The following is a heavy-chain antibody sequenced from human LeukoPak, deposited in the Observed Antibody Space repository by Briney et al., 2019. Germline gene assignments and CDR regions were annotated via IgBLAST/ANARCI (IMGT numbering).Heavy chain of an antibody. V-gene: IGHV4-39*07. CDR3: ARVVSSSWEYYYYMDV. J-gene: IGHJ6*03. CDR1: SGSISTSNYY. D-gene: IGHD6-13*01. CDR2: IFYSGST. Sequence: SETLSLTCTVSSGSISTSNYYWGWVRQPPGKALEWIGNIFYSGSTYYSPSLKSRVTISLDTSKNQFSLKLTSVTAADTAVYYCARVVSSSWEYYYYMDVWGKGTTVTISS.